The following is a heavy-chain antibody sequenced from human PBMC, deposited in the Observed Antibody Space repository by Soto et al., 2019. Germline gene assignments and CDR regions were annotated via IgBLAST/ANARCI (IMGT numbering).Heavy chain of an antibody. CDR2: IIPIFGTP. V-gene: IGHV1-69*06. CDR1: GGTFSSNT. Sequence: QVKLMQSAAEVRKPGSSVTVSCKASGGTFSSNTISWVRQAPGQGLEWMGGIIPIFGTPHYARKFLHTVIITAEICAHTALMELTSVTTDDTALYNCARDLSAVQFRESFNYYRMDVWGEGTTVTVS. J-gene: IGHJ6*02. D-gene: IGHD3-10*01. CDR3: ARDLSAVQFRESFNYYRMDV.